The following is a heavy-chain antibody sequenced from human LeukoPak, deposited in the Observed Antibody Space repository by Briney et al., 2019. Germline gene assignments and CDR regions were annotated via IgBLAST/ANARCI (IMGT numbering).Heavy chain of an antibody. J-gene: IGHJ6*04. CDR1: GFTFSSYS. CDR2: ISSSSSYI. CDR3: ARAQSAGLDV. Sequence: AGGSLRLSCAASGFTFSSYSMNWVRQAPGKGLEWVSSISSSSSYIYYADSVKGRFTISRDNAKNSLYLQMNSLRAEDTAVYYCARAQSAGLDVWGTGTTVTVSS. V-gene: IGHV3-21*01. D-gene: IGHD1-14*01.